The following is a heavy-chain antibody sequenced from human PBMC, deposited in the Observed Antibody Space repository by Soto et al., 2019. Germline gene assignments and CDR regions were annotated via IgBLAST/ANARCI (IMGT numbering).Heavy chain of an antibody. CDR2: IYYSGST. D-gene: IGHD2-21*02. V-gene: IGHV4-59*01. CDR3: ARSVVVTAINWFDP. J-gene: IGHJ5*02. Sequence: PSETLSLTCTVSGGSISSYYWSWIRQPPGKGLEWIGYIYYSGSTNYNPSLKSRVTISVDTSKNQFSPKLSSVTAADTAVYYCARSVVVTAINWFDPWGQGTLVTVSS. CDR1: GGSISSYY.